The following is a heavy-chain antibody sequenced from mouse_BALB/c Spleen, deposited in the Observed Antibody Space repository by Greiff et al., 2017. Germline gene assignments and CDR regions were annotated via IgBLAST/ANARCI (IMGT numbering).Heavy chain of an antibody. CDR2: INPYNGAT. CDR3: ARSITTATYWYFDV. D-gene: IGHD1-2*01. J-gene: IGHJ1*01. Sequence: EVQLVESGPELVKPGASVKISCKASGYSFTGYYMHWVKQSHVKSLEWIGRINPYNGATSYNQNFKDKASLTVDKSSSTAYMELHSLTSEDSAVYYCARSITTATYWYFDVWGAGTTVTVSS. V-gene: IGHV1-31*01. CDR1: GYSFTGYY.